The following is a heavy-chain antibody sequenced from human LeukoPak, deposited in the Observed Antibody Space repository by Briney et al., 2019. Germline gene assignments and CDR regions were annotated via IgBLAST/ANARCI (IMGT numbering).Heavy chain of an antibody. D-gene: IGHD3-9*01. Sequence: GGSLRLSCAASGFTFSSYSMNWVRQAPGKGLEWVSYISSSSNTIYYADSVKGRFTISRDNAKNSLYLQMNSLRAEDTAVYYCARAILTGYYYYYGMDVWGQGTTVTVSS. J-gene: IGHJ6*02. CDR3: ARAILTGYYYYYGMDV. V-gene: IGHV3-48*04. CDR1: GFTFSSYS. CDR2: ISSSSNTI.